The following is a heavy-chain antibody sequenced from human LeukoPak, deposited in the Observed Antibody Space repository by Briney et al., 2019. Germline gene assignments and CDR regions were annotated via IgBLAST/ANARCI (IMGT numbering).Heavy chain of an antibody. CDR1: GGSISSSSYY. D-gene: IGHD1-26*01. J-gene: IGHJ2*01. V-gene: IGHV4-61*01. Sequence: SETLSLTCTVSGGSISSSSYYWSWIRQPPGKGLEWIGYIYYSGSTNYNPSLKSRVTISVDTSKNQFSLKLSSVTAADTAVYYCARDLEWELDYWYFDLWGRGTLVTVSS. CDR2: IYYSGST. CDR3: ARDLEWELDYWYFDL.